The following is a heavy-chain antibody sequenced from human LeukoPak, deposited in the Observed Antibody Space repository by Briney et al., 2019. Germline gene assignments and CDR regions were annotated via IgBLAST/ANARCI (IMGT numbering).Heavy chain of an antibody. J-gene: IGHJ4*02. Sequence: GGSLRLSCVASGFTFDDYAMHWVRQAPGKGLEWVSGISWNSGTKGYADSVKGRFTISRDDAKNSLYLQMNSLRPEDTALYYCAKDLRNYYGSGSIVDCWGQGTLVTVSS. V-gene: IGHV3-9*01. CDR2: ISWNSGTK. CDR1: GFTFDDYA. D-gene: IGHD3-10*01. CDR3: AKDLRNYYGSGSIVDC.